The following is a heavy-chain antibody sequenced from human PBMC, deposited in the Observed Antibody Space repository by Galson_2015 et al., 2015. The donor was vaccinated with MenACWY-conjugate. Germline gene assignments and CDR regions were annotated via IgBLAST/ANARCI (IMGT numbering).Heavy chain of an antibody. CDR3: ARRGPGSDFWSGYYSFDY. CDR1: GGSISSSNW. CDR2: IYHSGST. Sequence: ETLSLTCAVSGGSISSSNWWSWVRQPPGKGLEWIGEIYHSGSTNYNPSLKSRVSISVDKSKSQFSLKLSSVTTADTAVYYCARRGPGSDFWSGYYSFDYWGQGTLVTVSS. D-gene: IGHD3-3*01. J-gene: IGHJ4*02. V-gene: IGHV4-4*02.